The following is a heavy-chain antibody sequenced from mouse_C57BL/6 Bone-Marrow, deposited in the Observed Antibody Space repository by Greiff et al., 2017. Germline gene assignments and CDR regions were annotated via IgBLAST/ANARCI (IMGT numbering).Heavy chain of an antibody. Sequence: EVKLMESGGGLVKPGGSLKLSCAASGFTFSSYAMSWVRQTPEKRLEWVATISDGGSYTYYPDNVKGRFTISRDNAKNNLYLQMSHLKSEDTAMYYCARDQDGSSYWYFDVSGTGTTVTVSS. V-gene: IGHV5-4*01. CDR1: GFTFSSYA. J-gene: IGHJ1*03. CDR2: ISDGGSYT. CDR3: ARDQDGSSYWYFDV. D-gene: IGHD1-1*01.